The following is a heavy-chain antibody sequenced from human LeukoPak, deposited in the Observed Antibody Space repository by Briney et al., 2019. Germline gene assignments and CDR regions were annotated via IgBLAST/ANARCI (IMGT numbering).Heavy chain of an antibody. V-gene: IGHV3-9*01. D-gene: IGHD4-11*01. CDR1: GFTFDDYA. Sequence: PGGSLRLSCAASGFTFDDYAMHWVRQAPGKGLEWVSGISWNSGSIGYADSVKGRFTISRDNAKNSLYLQMNSLRAEDTALHYCAKAKSYSPSYYFDYWGQGTLVTVSS. CDR2: ISWNSGSI. CDR3: AKAKSYSPSYYFDY. J-gene: IGHJ4*02.